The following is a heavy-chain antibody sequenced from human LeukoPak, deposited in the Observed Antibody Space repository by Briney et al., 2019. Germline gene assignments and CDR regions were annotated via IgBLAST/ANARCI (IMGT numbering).Heavy chain of an antibody. CDR3: ARERESCSCTSCYNWFDP. D-gene: IGHD2-2*01. V-gene: IGHV4-59*01. CDR2: IHYSGST. J-gene: IGHJ5*02. Sequence: PSETLSLTCTVSGGSIGGYHWSWIRQPPGKGLEWIGYIHYSGSTNYNPSLKSRVTISVDTSKNQFSLRLSSVTAADTAVYYCARERESCSCTSCYNWFDPWGQGTLVTVSS. CDR1: GGSIGGYH.